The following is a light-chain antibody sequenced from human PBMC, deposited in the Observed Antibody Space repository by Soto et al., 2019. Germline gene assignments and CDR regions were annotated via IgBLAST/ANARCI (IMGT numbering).Light chain of an antibody. J-gene: IGKJ2*01. Sequence: DIHMTQSPSTLSASVGDRVTITCRASQSISNWLAWYQQKPGKAPKLLIFDASTLESGVPSRFSGSGSGTEFTLTISGPQPDDFATYYCQQYNNYCTFGQGTKLEIQ. V-gene: IGKV1-5*01. CDR2: DAS. CDR1: QSISNW. CDR3: QQYNNYCT.